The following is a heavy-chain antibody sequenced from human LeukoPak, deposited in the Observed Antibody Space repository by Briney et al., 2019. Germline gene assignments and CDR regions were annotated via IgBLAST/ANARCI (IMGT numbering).Heavy chain of an antibody. CDR3: ARDLWFGEAMDV. D-gene: IGHD3-10*01. J-gene: IGHJ6*04. CDR2: ISYDGSNK. CDR1: GFTFSSYA. V-gene: IGHV3-30*04. Sequence: GGSLRLSCAASGFTFSSYAMHWVRQAPGKGLEWVAVISYDGSNKYYADSVKGRFTISRDNSKNTLYLQMNSLRAEDTAVYYCARDLWFGEAMDVWGKGTTVTVSS.